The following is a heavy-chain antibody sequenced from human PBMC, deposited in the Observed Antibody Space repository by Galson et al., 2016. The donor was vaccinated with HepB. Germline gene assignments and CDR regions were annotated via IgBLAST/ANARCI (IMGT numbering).Heavy chain of an antibody. D-gene: IGHD1-1*01. J-gene: IGHJ4*02. CDR3: ARGLPSERGTTPHDY. CDR1: GFTFSTYS. Sequence: SLRLSCAASGFTFSTYSMNWVRQAPGKGLEWVSSMTSTNYRYYADSVRGRFTISRDNAKNSLYLQMNSLRAEDTAVSYCARGLPSERGTTPHDYWGQVTLVTVSS. V-gene: IGHV3-21*01. CDR2: MTSTNYR.